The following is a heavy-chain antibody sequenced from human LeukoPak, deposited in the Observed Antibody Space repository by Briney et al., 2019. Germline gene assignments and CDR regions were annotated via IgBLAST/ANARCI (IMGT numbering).Heavy chain of an antibody. V-gene: IGHV3-30-3*01. CDR2: ISYDGSNK. Sequence: GGSLRLSCAASGFTFSSYAMHWVRQAPGKGLEWVAVISYDGSNKYYADSVKGRFTISRDNSKNTLYLQMNSLRAEDTAVYYCARSPPMAVATMGDYWGQGTLVTVYS. D-gene: IGHD5-12*01. CDR3: ARSPPMAVATMGDY. CDR1: GFTFSSYA. J-gene: IGHJ4*02.